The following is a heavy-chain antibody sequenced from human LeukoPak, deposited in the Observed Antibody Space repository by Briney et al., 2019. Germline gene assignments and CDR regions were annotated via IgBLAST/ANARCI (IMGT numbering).Heavy chain of an antibody. CDR3: AGRGSSSGSFDI. CDR2: IYTSGGT. CDR1: GGSITNLDYY. J-gene: IGHJ3*02. V-gene: IGHV4-61*02. Sequence: SETLSLTCTVSGGSITNLDYYWTWIRQAAGKRLEWIGRIYTSGGTNYNPSLKSRVTMSVDRSKNEISLHLASLTAADTALYYCAGRGSSSGSFDIWGPGTFVTVS. D-gene: IGHD3-10*01.